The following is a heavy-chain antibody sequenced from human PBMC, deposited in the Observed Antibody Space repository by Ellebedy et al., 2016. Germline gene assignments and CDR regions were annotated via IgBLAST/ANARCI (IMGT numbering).Heavy chain of an antibody. J-gene: IGHJ3*02. CDR3: ARQEMATIGDAFDI. D-gene: IGHD5-24*01. Sequence: ASVKVSCKASGGPFSSYVFSWVRQAPGQGLEWMGWINAGNGNTKYSQKFQGRVSINRDTSISTAYMELSRLRSDDTAVYYCARQEMATIGDAFDIWGQGTMVTVSS. CDR1: GGPFSSYV. V-gene: IGHV1-3*01. CDR2: INAGNGNT.